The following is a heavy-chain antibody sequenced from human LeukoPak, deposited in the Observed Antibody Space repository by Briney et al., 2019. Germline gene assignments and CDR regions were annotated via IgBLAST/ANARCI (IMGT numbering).Heavy chain of an antibody. Sequence: GGSLRLSCAASGFTVSSNYMSWVRQAPGEGLEWVSVIYSGGSTYYADSVKGRFTISRDNSKNTLYLQMNSLRAEDTAVHYCAKGLISSSSIKDAFDIWGQGTMVTVSS. J-gene: IGHJ3*02. V-gene: IGHV3-66*01. D-gene: IGHD6-6*01. CDR1: GFTVSSNY. CDR3: AKGLISSSSIKDAFDI. CDR2: IYSGGST.